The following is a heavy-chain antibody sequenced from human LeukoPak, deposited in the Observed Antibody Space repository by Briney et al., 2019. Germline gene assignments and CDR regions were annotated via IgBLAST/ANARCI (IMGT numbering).Heavy chain of an antibody. J-gene: IGHJ4*02. CDR3: ARDGGDGYNLYYFDY. D-gene: IGHD5-24*01. CDR2: ISSSSSYI. V-gene: IGHV3-21*01. Sequence: GGSLRLSCAASGFNFSSYSMKWVRQAPGKGLEWVSSISSSSSYIYYADSVKGRFTISRDNAKNSLYLQMNSLRAEDTAVYYCARDGGDGYNLYYFDYWGQGTLVTVSS. CDR1: GFNFSSYS.